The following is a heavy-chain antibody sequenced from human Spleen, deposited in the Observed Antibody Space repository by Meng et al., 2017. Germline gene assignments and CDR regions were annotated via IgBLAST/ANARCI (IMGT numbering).Heavy chain of an antibody. D-gene: IGHD5/OR15-5a*01. Sequence: GGSLRLSCAASGFTFSSYWMSWVRQAPGRGLEWVSVISGSGGSTSYADSVKGRFTISRDNSKNTLYLQMNSLRVEDTAVYYCARDSGDVDIVSTTPAYWGHGTRVTVSS. CDR2: ISGSGGST. CDR1: GFTFSSYW. V-gene: IGHV3-23*01. CDR3: ARDSGDVDIVSTTPAY. J-gene: IGHJ4*01.